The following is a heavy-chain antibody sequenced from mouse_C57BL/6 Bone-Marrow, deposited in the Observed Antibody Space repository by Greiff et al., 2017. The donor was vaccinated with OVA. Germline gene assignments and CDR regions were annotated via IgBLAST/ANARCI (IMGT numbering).Heavy chain of an antibody. CDR3: ALIYYDYDVSWFSY. CDR1: GYTFTSYW. Sequence: QVQLQQPGAELVKPGASGKLSCKASGYTFTSYWMHWVKLRPGRGLEWIGRIDPNSGGTKYNEKFKSKATLTVDKPSSTDYMQLSSLTSEYSAVYYCALIYYDYDVSWFSYWGQGTLVTLSA. J-gene: IGHJ3*01. D-gene: IGHD2-4*01. CDR2: IDPNSGGT. V-gene: IGHV1-72*01.